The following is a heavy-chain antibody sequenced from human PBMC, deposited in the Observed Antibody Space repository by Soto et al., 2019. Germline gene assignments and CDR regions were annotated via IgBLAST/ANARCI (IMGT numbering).Heavy chain of an antibody. Sequence: EVQLLESGGGLVQPGGSLRLSCAASGFTFSSYAMSWVRQAPGKGLEWVSAISGSGGSTYYADSVKGRFTISRDNSKNTLYLQMNSLRAEDTAVYYCAKAPGRAQQLVPGHHNVGCFDYWGQGTLVTVSS. J-gene: IGHJ4*02. V-gene: IGHV3-23*01. D-gene: IGHD6-13*01. CDR3: AKAPGRAQQLVPGHHNVGCFDY. CDR1: GFTFSSYA. CDR2: ISGSGGST.